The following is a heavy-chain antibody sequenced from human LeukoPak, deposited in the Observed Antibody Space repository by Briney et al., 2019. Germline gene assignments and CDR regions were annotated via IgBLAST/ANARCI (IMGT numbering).Heavy chain of an antibody. CDR1: GFTYSHYG. V-gene: IGHV3-33*06. CDR2: IWSDGTEK. CDR3: AKPLPGGIVVVPAALTGFDY. D-gene: IGHD2-2*01. Sequence: PGGSLRLSCTASGFTYSHYGMHWVRQAPGKGLEWVAVIWSDGTEKYYADAVKGRFTISRDNSRNTLYLQMNSLRGEDAAVYYCAKPLPGGIVVVPAALTGFDYWGQGTLVTVSS. J-gene: IGHJ4*02.